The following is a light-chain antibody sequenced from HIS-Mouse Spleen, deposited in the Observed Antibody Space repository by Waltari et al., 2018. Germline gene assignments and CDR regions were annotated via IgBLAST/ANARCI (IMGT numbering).Light chain of an antibody. CDR3: YSTDSSGNHRV. V-gene: IGLV3-10*01. J-gene: IGLJ2*01. CDR2: EDS. Sequence: SYELTPPPPVSVSPGQPARITCSGDALPKKYAYWYQQKSGQAPVLVIYEDSKRPSGIPERFSGSSSGTMATLTISGAQVEDEADYYCYSTDSSGNHRVFGGGTKLTVL. CDR1: ALPKKY.